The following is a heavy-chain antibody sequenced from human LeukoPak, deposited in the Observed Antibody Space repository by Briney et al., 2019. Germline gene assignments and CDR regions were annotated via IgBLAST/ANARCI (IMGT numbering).Heavy chain of an antibody. CDR2: ISGSGGST. V-gene: IGHV3-23*01. D-gene: IGHD3-22*01. Sequence: GGSLRLSCAASGFTFSSYGMSWVRQAPGKGLEWVSAISGSGGSTYYADSVKGRFTISRDNSKNTLYLQMNSLRAEDTAVYYCAKNPIGWLLAYYFDYWGQGTLVTVSS. CDR1: GFTFSSYG. CDR3: AKNPIGWLLAYYFDY. J-gene: IGHJ4*02.